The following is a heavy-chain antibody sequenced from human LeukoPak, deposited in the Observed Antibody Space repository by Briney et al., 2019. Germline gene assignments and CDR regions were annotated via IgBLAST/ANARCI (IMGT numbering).Heavy chain of an antibody. CDR2: INPNSGGT. J-gene: IGHJ4*02. CDR1: GYTFTGYY. Sequence: ASVKVSCKASGYTFTGYYMHWVRQAPGQWLEWMGWINPNSGGTNYAQKFRGRVTMTRDTSISTAYMELSRLRSDDTAVYYCATNWNYRFDYWGQGILVTVSS. V-gene: IGHV1-2*02. D-gene: IGHD1-7*01. CDR3: ATNWNYRFDY.